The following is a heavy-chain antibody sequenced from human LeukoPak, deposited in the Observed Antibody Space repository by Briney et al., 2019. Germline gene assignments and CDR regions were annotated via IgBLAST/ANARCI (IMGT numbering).Heavy chain of an antibody. CDR2: ISSSGSPI. Sequence: GGSLRISCAASGITFSRFWMSWVRQAPGKGLEWISYISSSGSPIYYADSVKGRFTISRDNAKNSLYLEVNSLRAEDTAVYYCARDPGAAVAVYFDYWGQGTLVTVSS. V-gene: IGHV3-48*01. D-gene: IGHD6-19*01. CDR1: GITFSRFW. CDR3: ARDPGAAVAVYFDY. J-gene: IGHJ4*02.